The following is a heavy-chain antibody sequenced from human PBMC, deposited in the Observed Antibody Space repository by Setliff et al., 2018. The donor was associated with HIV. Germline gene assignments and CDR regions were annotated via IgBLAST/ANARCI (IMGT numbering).Heavy chain of an antibody. D-gene: IGHD4-4*01. V-gene: IGHV4-38-2*01. CDR1: GYPIIEAYY. CDR2: IFRGVTT. CDR3: ARADSRRGAGYQYMDV. Sequence: SETLSLTCAVSGYPIIEAYYWLWIRQSPTKGLEYIGIIFRGVTTYYNPSLRSRVALSMDTSKNQFSLRLSSATAADTAIYYCARADSRRGAGYQYMDVWGKGTTVTVSS. J-gene: IGHJ6*03.